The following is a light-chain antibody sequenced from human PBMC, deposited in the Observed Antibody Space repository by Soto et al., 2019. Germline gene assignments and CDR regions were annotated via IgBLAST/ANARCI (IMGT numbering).Light chain of an antibody. CDR1: QTVSNY. Sequence: EIMMTQSPATLSVSPGETATLSCRASQTVSNYLAWYQQKPGQAPRLLIYGASTRATDIPARFSGSGSGTEFTLTISSLQSEDFAVYYCQQYNTWPSWTFGQGTKVKIK. V-gene: IGKV3-15*01. CDR3: QQYNTWPSWT. CDR2: GAS. J-gene: IGKJ1*01.